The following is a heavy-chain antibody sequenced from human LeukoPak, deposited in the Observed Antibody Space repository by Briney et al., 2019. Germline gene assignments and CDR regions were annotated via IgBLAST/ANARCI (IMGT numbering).Heavy chain of an antibody. CDR1: GGSISSSSYY. Sequence: SETLSLTCTVSGGSISSSSYYWGWIRQPPGKGLEWIGSVYYSGSTYYNPSLKSRVTISVDTSKNQFSLKVSSVSAADTAVYYCAGVGDGNFDYWGQGTLVTVSS. J-gene: IGHJ4*02. V-gene: IGHV4-39*01. D-gene: IGHD3-16*01. CDR2: VYYSGST. CDR3: AGVGDGNFDY.